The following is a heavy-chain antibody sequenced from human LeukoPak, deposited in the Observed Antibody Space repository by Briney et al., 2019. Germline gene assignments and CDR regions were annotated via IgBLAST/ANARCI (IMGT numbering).Heavy chain of an antibody. V-gene: IGHV4-30-2*01. Sequence: TQTLSLTCTVSGGSISSGGYYWSWIRQPPGKGLEWIGEIYHSGSTNYNPSLKSRVTISVDKSKNQFSLKLSSVTAADTAVYYCASCDSSSWYADWFDPWGQGTLVTVSP. CDR2: IYHSGST. CDR1: GGSISSGGYY. J-gene: IGHJ5*02. CDR3: ASCDSSSWYADWFDP. D-gene: IGHD6-13*01.